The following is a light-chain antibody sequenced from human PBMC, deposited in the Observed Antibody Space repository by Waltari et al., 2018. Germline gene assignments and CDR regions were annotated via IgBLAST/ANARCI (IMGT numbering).Light chain of an antibody. Sequence: EIVLTQSPGTLSLSPGERATLSCRASQTVIANYLAWFRQRPGQAPRLLVYDASRRATGIPDRFGGSGSGTDFTLTISRLEPEDFAVYYCQQYGKSPWTFGQGTKVEIK. CDR3: QQYGKSPWT. CDR1: QTVIANY. V-gene: IGKV3-20*01. J-gene: IGKJ1*01. CDR2: DAS.